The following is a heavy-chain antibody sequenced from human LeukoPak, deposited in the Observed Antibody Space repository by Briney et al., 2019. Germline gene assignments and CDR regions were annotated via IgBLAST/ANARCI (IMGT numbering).Heavy chain of an antibody. CDR1: GFTFIDYT. V-gene: IGHV3-30*04. Sequence: GGSLRLSCATSGFTFIDYTMHWVRLAPGEGPEGVALVSSDGSDKQYAASVKGRFTISRDDSKNTVYLDMNTLKDEDTAVYYCARAHSASWYAAYWGHGTRVTVSS. J-gene: IGHJ4*03. CDR2: VSSDGSDK. CDR3: ARAHSASWYAAY. D-gene: IGHD6-13*01.